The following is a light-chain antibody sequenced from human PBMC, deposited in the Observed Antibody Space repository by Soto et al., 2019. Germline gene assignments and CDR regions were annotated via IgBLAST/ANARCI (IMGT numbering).Light chain of an antibody. J-gene: IGKJ5*01. CDR3: QHRSSRLPII. V-gene: IGKV3-11*01. CDR2: DTS. Sequence: EIVLTQSPATLSLSPGERATLSCRASQSVSGYLAWYRQKPGQAPSLLIYDTSNRATGVPPRFSGSGSGTDFTLTISTLEPVDFAVYYCQHRSSRLPIIFGQGTRLAIK. CDR1: QSVSGY.